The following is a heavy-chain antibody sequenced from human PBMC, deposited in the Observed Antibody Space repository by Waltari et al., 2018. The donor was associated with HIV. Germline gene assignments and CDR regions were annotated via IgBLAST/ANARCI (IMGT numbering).Heavy chain of an antibody. CDR2: ISTSNANT. J-gene: IGHJ4*02. CDR3: ARDGLRYSGTFYSDY. V-gene: IGHV1-18*01. CDR1: GYTFISYG. Sequence: QVHLVQSGAEMKKPGASVKVSCKASGYTFISYGISWVRQAPGHGLEWMAWISTSNANTNHAQSLQGRVTMTTDTSTTTAYMELRSLTSDDTAVYYCARDGLRYSGTFYSDYWGQGTLVTVSS. D-gene: IGHD1-26*01.